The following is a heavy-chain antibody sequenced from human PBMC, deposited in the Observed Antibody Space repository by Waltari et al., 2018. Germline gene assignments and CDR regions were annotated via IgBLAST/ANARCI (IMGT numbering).Heavy chain of an antibody. CDR3: ARDTTRTVTRKYFDY. V-gene: IGHV4-34*01. CDR2: INHSGST. J-gene: IGHJ4*02. CDR1: GGSFSGYY. D-gene: IGHD4-17*01. Sequence: QVQLQQWGAGLLKPSETLSLTCAVYGGSFSGYYWSWIRPPPGKGLEWIGEINHSGSTNYNPSLKSRVTISVDTSKNQFSLKLSSVTAADTAVYYCARDTTRTVTRKYFDYWGQGTLVTVSS.